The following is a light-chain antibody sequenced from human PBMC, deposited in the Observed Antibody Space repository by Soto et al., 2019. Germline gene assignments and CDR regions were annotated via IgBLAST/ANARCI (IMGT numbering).Light chain of an antibody. CDR2: EVT. J-gene: IGLJ1*01. CDR1: SSDVGSYDL. CDR3: CSYAGYSTYV. Sequence: QSVLTQPASVSGSPGQSITISCTGTSSDVGSYDLVSWFQQHPGKAPKVMIYEVTKRPSGVSNRFSGSKSGNTASLTISGLQAEDEADYYCCSYAGYSTYVFGTGTKLTV. V-gene: IGLV2-23*02.